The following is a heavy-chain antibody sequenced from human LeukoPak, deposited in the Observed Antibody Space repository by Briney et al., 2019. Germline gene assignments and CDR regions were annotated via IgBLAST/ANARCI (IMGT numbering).Heavy chain of an antibody. Sequence: SETLSLTCTVSGGSVSSGSYYWSWIRQPPGKGLEWIGYIYYSGSTNYNPSLKSRVTISVDKFKNQFSLELSSVTAADTAVYYCGSGSYYFDYWGQGTLVTVST. CDR3: GSGSYYFDY. J-gene: IGHJ4*02. CDR1: GGSVSSGSYY. D-gene: IGHD3-10*01. CDR2: IYYSGST. V-gene: IGHV4-61*01.